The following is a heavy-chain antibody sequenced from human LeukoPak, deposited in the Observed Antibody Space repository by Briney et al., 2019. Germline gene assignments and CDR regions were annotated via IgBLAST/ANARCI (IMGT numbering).Heavy chain of an antibody. CDR3: ARAGGSSDYWFDF. D-gene: IGHD3-22*01. CDR2: ITSDSAST. J-gene: IGHJ4*02. V-gene: IGHV3-21*01. CDR1: GLTFTSYT. Sequence: GGSLRLSCVASGLTFTSYTMNWVRQAPGKGLEWASAITSDSASTSDADSVKGRFTVSRDNAKKSLYLQMNSLRAEDTAVYFCARAGGSSDYWFDFWGQGTLVTVSS.